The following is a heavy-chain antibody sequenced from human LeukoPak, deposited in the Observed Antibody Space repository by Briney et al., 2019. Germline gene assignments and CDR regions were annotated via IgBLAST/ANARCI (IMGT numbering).Heavy chain of an antibody. D-gene: IGHD3-22*01. V-gene: IGHV4-31*03. CDR3: ARLSYDSSGYYYEDAFDI. CDR1: GGSISSGDYY. J-gene: IGHJ3*02. Sequence: PSETLSLTCTVSGGSISSGDYYWSWIRQHPGKGLEWIGYIYYSGSTYYNPSLKSRVTISVDTSKNQFSLKLSSVTAADTAVYYCARLSYDSSGYYYEDAFDIWGQGTMVTVSS. CDR2: IYYSGST.